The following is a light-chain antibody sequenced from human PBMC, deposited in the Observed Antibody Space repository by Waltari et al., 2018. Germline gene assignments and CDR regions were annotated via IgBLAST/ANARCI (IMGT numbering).Light chain of an antibody. J-gene: IGLJ2*01. V-gene: IGLV3-19*01. CDR1: SLRSYY. Sequence: SSELTQDPAVSVALGQTVRITCQGDSLRSYYVSWVHQKPGQAPALVIYGKNNRPSGIADRFSASSSGSTASLTIIGAQAEDEADYYCHSRDSSGDVLIGGGTKLTVV. CDR3: HSRDSSGDVL. CDR2: GKN.